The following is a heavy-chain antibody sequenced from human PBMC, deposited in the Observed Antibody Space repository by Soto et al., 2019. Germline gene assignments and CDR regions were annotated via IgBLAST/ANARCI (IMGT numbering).Heavy chain of an antibody. V-gene: IGHV3-9*01. CDR2: INWSTGTT. D-gene: IGHD3-16*01. Sequence: EVQLVESGGGLVLPGRSLTLSCVASGFNFQNYAMQWVRQVPGKGLEWVSGINWSTGTTGYADTVKGRFLLSRDNARNSLYLEMNSLRVEDTAFYYYAIKDYDSGGSDSWGPGTLVTVSS. J-gene: IGHJ4*02. CDR3: AIKDYDSGGSDS. CDR1: GFNFQNYA.